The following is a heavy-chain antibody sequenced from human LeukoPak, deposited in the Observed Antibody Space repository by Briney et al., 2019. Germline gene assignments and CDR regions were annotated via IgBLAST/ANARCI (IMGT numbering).Heavy chain of an antibody. Sequence: SETLSLTCTVSGDSINSGGYYWSWIRQHPGKGLEWIGHIYYSGSTYYNPSLKSRITISVDTSKSHFSLKLSSVTAADTAVYYCARVRTAPKYYFDYWGQGTLVTVSS. CDR3: ARVRTAPKYYFDY. V-gene: IGHV4-31*03. CDR2: IYYSGST. CDR1: GDSINSGGYY. D-gene: IGHD5-18*01. J-gene: IGHJ4*02.